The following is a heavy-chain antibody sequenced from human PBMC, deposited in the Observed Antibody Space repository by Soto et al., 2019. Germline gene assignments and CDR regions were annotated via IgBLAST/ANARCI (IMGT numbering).Heavy chain of an antibody. CDR3: AREYYGLLTGYYTDY. D-gene: IGHD3-9*01. CDR2: ISGDGVTT. CDR1: GFPFSSYW. J-gene: IGHJ4*02. V-gene: IGHV3-74*01. Sequence: EVQLVESGGDLVQRGGSLRLSCAASGFPFSSYWMHWVRHTPGKGLDWVARISGDGVTTYYADSVTGRLTVSRENANNTLSLQISGLRAEDTAVYYCAREYYGLLTGYYTDYWGQGSLFSVSS.